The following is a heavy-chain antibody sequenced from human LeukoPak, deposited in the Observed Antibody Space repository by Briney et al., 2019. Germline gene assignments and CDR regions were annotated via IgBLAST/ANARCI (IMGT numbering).Heavy chain of an antibody. D-gene: IGHD1-26*01. CDR3: ARDSREHIKGLYYYYGMDV. J-gene: IGHJ6*02. CDR1: GGSISSGGYS. V-gene: IGHV4-30-2*01. Sequence: SQTLSLTCAVSGGSISSGGYSWSWIRQPPGKGLEWIGYIYHSGSTYYNPSLKSRVTISVDRSKNQFSLKLSSVTAADTAVYYCARDSREHIKGLYYYYGMDVWGQGTTVTVSS. CDR2: IYHSGST.